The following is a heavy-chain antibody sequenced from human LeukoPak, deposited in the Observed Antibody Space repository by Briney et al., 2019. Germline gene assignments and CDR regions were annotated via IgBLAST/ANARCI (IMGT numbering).Heavy chain of an antibody. CDR1: GGSISSSNYY. CDR3: ARIWVSSGPNFNWYFDL. D-gene: IGHD4/OR15-4a*01. CDR2: IYYSGST. J-gene: IGHJ2*01. V-gene: IGHV4-39*01. Sequence: KPSETLSLTCTVSGGSISSSNYYWGWIRQPPEKGLEWIGSIYYSGSTYYNPSLESRVTISVDTSKNQFSLKLSSVTAADTAVYYCARIWVSSGPNFNWYFDLWGRGTLVTVSS.